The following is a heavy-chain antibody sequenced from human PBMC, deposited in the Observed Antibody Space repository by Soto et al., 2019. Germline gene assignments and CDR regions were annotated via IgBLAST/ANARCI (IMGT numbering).Heavy chain of an antibody. CDR2: IWYDGSNK. CDR1: GFTFSSYG. Sequence: GGSLRLSCAASGFTFSSYGMHWVRQAPGKGLEWVAFIWYDGSNKYYADSVKGRFTISRDNSKNTLYLQMNSLRAEDTAVYYCARDSSITMVRGVADLYYYGMDVWGQGTTVTVSS. D-gene: IGHD3-10*01. CDR3: ARDSSITMVRGVADLYYYGMDV. V-gene: IGHV3-33*01. J-gene: IGHJ6*02.